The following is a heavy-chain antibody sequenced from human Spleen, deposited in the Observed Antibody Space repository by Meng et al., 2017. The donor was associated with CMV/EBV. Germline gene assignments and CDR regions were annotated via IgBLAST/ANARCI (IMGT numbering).Heavy chain of an antibody. CDR1: GFTFSSYS. Sequence: GESLKISCAASGFTFSSYSMNWVRQAPGKGLEWVSSISPRSDYINYADSVKGRFTISRDNARNSLYLQMNSLRAEDTAVYHCASNDEDIVVVPAVPYYYYYGMDVWGQGTTVTVSS. D-gene: IGHD2-2*01. CDR2: ISPRSDYI. V-gene: IGHV3-21*01. CDR3: ASNDEDIVVVPAVPYYYYYGMDV. J-gene: IGHJ6*02.